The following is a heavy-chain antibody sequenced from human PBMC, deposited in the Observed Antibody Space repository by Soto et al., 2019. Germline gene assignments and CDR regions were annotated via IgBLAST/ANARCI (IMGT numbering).Heavy chain of an antibody. CDR1: GGTFSSYA. CDR3: ARDQLGDYYDSSGYYD. V-gene: IGHV1-69*13. CDR2: IIPIFGTA. Sequence: ASVKVSCKASGGTFSSYAISRVRQAPGQGLEWMGGIIPIFGTANYVQKFQGRVTITADESTSTAYMELSSLRSEDTAVYYCARDQLGDYYDSSGYYDWGQGTLVTVSS. J-gene: IGHJ4*02. D-gene: IGHD3-22*01.